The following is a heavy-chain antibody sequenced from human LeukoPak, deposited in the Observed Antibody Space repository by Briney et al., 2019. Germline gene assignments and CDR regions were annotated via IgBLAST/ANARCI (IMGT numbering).Heavy chain of an antibody. CDR3: ASLRVVRGVILRFDY. CDR2: IYPGDSDT. D-gene: IGHD3-10*01. CDR1: GYSFTSYW. J-gene: IGHJ4*02. Sequence: GESLKISCKGSGYSFTSYWIGWVRPMPGKGLEWMGTIYPGDSDTRYSPSFQGQVTISADKSISTAYLQWSSLKASDTAMYYCASLRVVRGVILRFDYWGQGTLVTVSS. V-gene: IGHV5-51*01.